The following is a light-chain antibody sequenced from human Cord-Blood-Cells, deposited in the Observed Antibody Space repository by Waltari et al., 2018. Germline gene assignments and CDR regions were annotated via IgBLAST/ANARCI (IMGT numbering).Light chain of an antibody. J-gene: IGLJ2*01. V-gene: IGLV4-69*01. CDR1: SGPSSYA. CDR2: LNSDGSH. CDR3: QTWGTGIHVV. Sequence: QLVLTQSPSASASLGASVKLTCTLSSGPSSYAIAWHHQQPEKGPRYLMKLNSDGSHSKGDGIPDRFSGSSSGAERYLTISSLQSEDEADYYCQTWGTGIHVVFGGGTKLTVL.